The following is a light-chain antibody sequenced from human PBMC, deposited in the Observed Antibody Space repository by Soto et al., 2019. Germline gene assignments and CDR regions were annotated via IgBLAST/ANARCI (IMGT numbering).Light chain of an antibody. Sequence: EIVLTQSPGTLSLSPGERATLSCRASQTVTSNYLAWYQRKPGQAPRLLIDGASSRATDIPDRFSGSGSGTDFTLTITRLEPEDVAVYFCQQYAGSPSTFGQGTKVEIK. CDR2: GAS. CDR1: QTVTSNY. CDR3: QQYAGSPST. V-gene: IGKV3-20*01. J-gene: IGKJ1*01.